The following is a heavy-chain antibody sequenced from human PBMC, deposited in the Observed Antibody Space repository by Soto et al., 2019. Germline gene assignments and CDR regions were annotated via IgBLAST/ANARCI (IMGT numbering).Heavy chain of an antibody. CDR3: AREMSVRGETTVTKRWFDP. J-gene: IGHJ5*02. CDR2: IYYSGST. Sequence: TLSLTCTVSGGSVSSGSYYWSWIRQPPGKGLEWIGYIYYSGSTNYNPSLKSRVTISVDTSKNQFSLKLSSVTAADTAVYYCAREMSVRGETTVTKRWFDPWGQGTLVTVSS. CDR1: GGSVSSGSYY. D-gene: IGHD4-17*01. V-gene: IGHV4-61*01.